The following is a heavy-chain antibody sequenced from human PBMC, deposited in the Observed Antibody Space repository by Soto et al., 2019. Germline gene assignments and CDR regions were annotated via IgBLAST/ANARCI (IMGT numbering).Heavy chain of an antibody. CDR3: ARHVRRQLVLNWFDP. J-gene: IGHJ5*02. CDR2: IYYSGST. Sequence: SETLSLTCTVSGGSISSSSYYWGLMPEPPGKGREWIGSIYYSGSTYHNPSLKIRVTISVDTSKNTCYLKLSSVTAEATAVYYCARHVRRQLVLNWFDPWGQGTLVTVSS. V-gene: IGHV4-39*01. D-gene: IGHD6-13*01. CDR1: GGSISSSSYY.